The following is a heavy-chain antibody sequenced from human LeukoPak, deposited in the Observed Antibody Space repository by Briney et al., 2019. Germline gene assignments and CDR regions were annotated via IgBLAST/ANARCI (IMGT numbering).Heavy chain of an antibody. CDR2: IIPILGIA. CDR1: GGTFSSYA. V-gene: IGHV1-69*04. Sequence: SVKVSCKASGGTFSSYAISWVRQAPGQGLEWMGRIIPILGIANYAQKFQGRVTMTRNTSIGTAYMELSSLRSEDTAVYYCARGYYDILTGYYNDPRWFDPWGQGTRVTVSS. J-gene: IGHJ5*02. D-gene: IGHD3-9*01. CDR3: ARGYYDILTGYYNDPRWFDP.